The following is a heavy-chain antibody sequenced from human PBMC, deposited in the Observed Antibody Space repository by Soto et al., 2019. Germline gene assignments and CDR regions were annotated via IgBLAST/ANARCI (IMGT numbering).Heavy chain of an antibody. CDR2: IYYSGST. J-gene: IGHJ3*02. CDR3: ARASIVGDAFDI. Sequence: QVQLQESGPGLVKPSQTLSLTCTVSGGSISSGDYYWSWIRQPPGKGLEWIGYIYYSGSTYYNPSLKSRVTISVDTSQNLFSLKLRSVTAADTAVYYCARASIVGDAFDIWGQGTMVTVSS. V-gene: IGHV4-30-4*01. D-gene: IGHD1-26*01. CDR1: GGSISSGDYY.